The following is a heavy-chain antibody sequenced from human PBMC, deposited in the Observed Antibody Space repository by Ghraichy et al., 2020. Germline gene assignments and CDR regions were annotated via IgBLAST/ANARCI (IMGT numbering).Heavy chain of an antibody. CDR3: ARDKFLRNVVGYYYYYGMDV. CDR2: IKQDGSEK. Sequence: LSLTCAASGFTFSSYWMSWVRQAPGKGLEWVANIKQDGSEKYYVDSVKGRFTISRDNAKNSLYLQMNSLRAEDTAVYYCARDKFLRNVVGYYYYYGMDVWGQGTTVTVSS. D-gene: IGHD2-21*01. J-gene: IGHJ6*02. V-gene: IGHV3-7*01. CDR1: GFTFSSYW.